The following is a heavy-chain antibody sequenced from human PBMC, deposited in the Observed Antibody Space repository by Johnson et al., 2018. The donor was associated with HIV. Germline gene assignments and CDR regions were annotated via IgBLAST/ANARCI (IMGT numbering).Heavy chain of an antibody. CDR1: GFTFSSYA. CDR2: ISSNGGST. D-gene: IGHD3-3*02. Sequence: VYLVESGGGLVQPGGSLRLSCAASGFTFSSYAMHWVRQAPGTGLEYVSAISSNGGSTYYANSVKGRFTISRDNSKNTLYLQMNSLRAEDTAAYYCARELSHDAFDIWGQGTMVTVSS. J-gene: IGHJ3*02. CDR3: ARELSHDAFDI. V-gene: IGHV3-64*01.